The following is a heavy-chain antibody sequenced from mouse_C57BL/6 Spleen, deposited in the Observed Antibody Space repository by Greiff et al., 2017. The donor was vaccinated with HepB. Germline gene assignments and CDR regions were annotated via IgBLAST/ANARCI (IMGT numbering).Heavy chain of an antibody. CDR2: ISDGGSYT. D-gene: IGHD2-10*02. J-gene: IGHJ1*03. V-gene: IGHV5-4*01. Sequence: DVQLQESGGGLVKPGGSLKLSCAASGFTFSSYAMPWVRQTPEKRLEWVATISDGGSYTYYPDKLKGRFTISRDNANNNLYLQMSQLTSEDTAMYCCARYGVGYFDVWGTGTTVTVSS. CDR3: ARYGVGYFDV. CDR1: GFTFSSYA.